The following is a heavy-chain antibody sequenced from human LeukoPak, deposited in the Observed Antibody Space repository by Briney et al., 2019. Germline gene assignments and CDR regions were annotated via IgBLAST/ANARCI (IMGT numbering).Heavy chain of an antibody. CDR1: GFTFSNYA. V-gene: IGHV3-30*04. CDR2: MSHHRSNK. J-gene: IGHJ3*02. Sequence: GGSLRLSCAASGFTFSNYAIHWVRQSPGKGLEWVAVMSHHRSNKYYADSVMGRFTISRDNSKDTVPLQMNSLRVEDTALYYCVRERDHYDSSRGGFDIWGQGTMVTVSS. D-gene: IGHD3-22*01. CDR3: VRERDHYDSSRGGFDI.